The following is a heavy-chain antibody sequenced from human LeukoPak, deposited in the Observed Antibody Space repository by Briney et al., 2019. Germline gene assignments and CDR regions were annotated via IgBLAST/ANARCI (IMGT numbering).Heavy chain of an antibody. V-gene: IGHV3-30-3*01. CDR1: GFTFSIYA. CDR2: ISHDESNI. J-gene: IGHJ4*02. CDR3: GRESVAGIGQRAYYFDY. Sequence: GGSLRLSCSPSGFTFSIYAMHWVRQAPGKGLEWVAVISHDESNIYYADSVKGRFTISRDNSKNTLYLQMHSLRAEDTAVYYCGRESVAGIGQRAYYFDYWGQGTLVTVSS. D-gene: IGHD6-19*01.